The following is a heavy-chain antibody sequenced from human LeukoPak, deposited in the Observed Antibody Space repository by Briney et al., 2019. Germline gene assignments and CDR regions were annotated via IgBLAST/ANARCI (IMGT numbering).Heavy chain of an antibody. CDR1: GFIFSDYE. Sequence: QPGGSLRLSCAASGFIFSDYEMNWVRQAPGKGLEWVSYISSRGRKIYYADSVKGRFTISRDNAKNSLYLQMNSLRADDTAIYYCARGPRDPTEYCSRGTCSPTYEVWGQGTLVTVSS. J-gene: IGHJ4*02. CDR3: ARGPRDPTEYCSRGTCSPTYEV. CDR2: ISSRGRKI. V-gene: IGHV3-48*03. D-gene: IGHD2-15*01.